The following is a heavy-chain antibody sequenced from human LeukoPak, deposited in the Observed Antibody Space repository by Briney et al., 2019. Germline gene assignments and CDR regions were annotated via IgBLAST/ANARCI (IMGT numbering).Heavy chain of an antibody. V-gene: IGHV3-23*01. J-gene: IGHJ6*02. Sequence: GGSLRLSCAASGFTFSSYSMSWVRQAPGKGLEWVSGTSDRGDYTYYADSVKGRFTISRDNAKNSLYLQMNSLRAEDTAVYYCARDYRRYSSGWHPKGMDVWGQGTTVTVSS. CDR1: GFTFSSYS. CDR2: TSDRGDYT. CDR3: ARDYRRYSSGWHPKGMDV. D-gene: IGHD6-19*01.